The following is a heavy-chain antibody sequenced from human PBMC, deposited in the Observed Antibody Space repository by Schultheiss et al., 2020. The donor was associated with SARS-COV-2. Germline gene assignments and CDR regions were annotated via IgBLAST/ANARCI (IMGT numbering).Heavy chain of an antibody. Sequence: ASVKVSCKASGYTFTSYGISWVRQAPGQGLEWMGWINPNSGGTNYAQKFQGWVTMTRDTSISTAYMELSRLRSDDTAVYYCASGHCTNGVCHGGGGMDVWGQGTTVTVSS. CDR2: INPNSGGT. J-gene: IGHJ6*02. D-gene: IGHD2-8*01. CDR3: ASGHCTNGVCHGGGGMDV. V-gene: IGHV1-2*04. CDR1: GYTFTSYG.